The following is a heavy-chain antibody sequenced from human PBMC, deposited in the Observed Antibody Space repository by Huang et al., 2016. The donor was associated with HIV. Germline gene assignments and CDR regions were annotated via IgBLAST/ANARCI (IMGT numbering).Heavy chain of an antibody. CDR2: LHHRGLS. J-gene: IGHJ4*02. CDR3: ARPRMTATSSDSTWSFFDS. V-gene: IGHV4-34*02. CDR1: GGSLSEHY. Sequence: QVQLQQWGAGLLKPSGALSLKCAVYGGSLSEHYWTLIRLSPGKRLAWIGKLHHRGLSTYNPSIRRRVTMPVDMSKIQFSLNLTSLTAADTAVYYCARPRMTATSSDSTWSFFDSWGQGTLVIVSS. D-gene: IGHD2-21*02.